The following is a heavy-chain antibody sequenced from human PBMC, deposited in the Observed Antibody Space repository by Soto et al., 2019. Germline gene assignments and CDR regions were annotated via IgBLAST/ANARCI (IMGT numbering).Heavy chain of an antibody. J-gene: IGHJ4*02. Sequence: QVQLVQSGAEVKKPGSSVKVSCKASGDTFSSYAISWVRQAPGQGLEWVGGIVPIYATANYVQMFQGRVTITADESTNTADMELSSLTSEDTAVYYCAKTPPRTTATAYYFDFWGQGTLVTVSS. V-gene: IGHV1-69*12. CDR1: GDTFSSYA. CDR2: IVPIYATA. CDR3: AKTPPRTTATAYYFDF. D-gene: IGHD4-17*01.